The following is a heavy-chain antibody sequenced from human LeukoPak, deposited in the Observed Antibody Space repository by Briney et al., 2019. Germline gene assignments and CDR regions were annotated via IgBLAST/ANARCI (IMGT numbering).Heavy chain of an antibody. J-gene: IGHJ4*02. CDR2: ISVKNGDT. V-gene: IGHV1-18*01. D-gene: IGHD1-26*01. CDR3: ARDQSRVGGTRPVDF. CDR1: GYTFSNYG. Sequence: ASVKVSCKASGYTFSNYGISWGRQAPGQGLEWMGWISVKNGDTTYAQKLQGRVTMTIDTSTSTAYMELRSLTSDDTAVYYCARDQSRVGGTRPVDFWGQGTLVTVSS.